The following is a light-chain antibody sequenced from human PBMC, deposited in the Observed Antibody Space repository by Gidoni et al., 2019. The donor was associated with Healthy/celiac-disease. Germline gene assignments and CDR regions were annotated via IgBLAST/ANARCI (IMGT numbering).Light chain of an antibody. CDR1: QGISSA. V-gene: IGKV1-13*02. Sequence: AIQLTQSPSSLSASVGDRVTITCRASQGISSAIAWYQQKPGKAPKLLIYDASSLESGVPSRFSGSGSGTDFTFTISSLQPEDFSTYYCQQFNSYPLTFXGXTKVEIK. CDR3: QQFNSYPLT. CDR2: DAS. J-gene: IGKJ4*01.